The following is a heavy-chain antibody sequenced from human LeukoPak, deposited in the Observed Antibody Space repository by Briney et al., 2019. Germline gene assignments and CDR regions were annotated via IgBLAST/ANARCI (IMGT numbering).Heavy chain of an antibody. Sequence: GASVKVSCKASGYTFTSYYMHWVRQAPGQGLEWMGIINPSGGSTSYAQKFQGRVTITADTSTDTAYMELSSLRSEDTAVYYCATDIAHPLGYCSSTSCYKNWFDPWGQGTLVTVSS. D-gene: IGHD2-2*02. V-gene: IGHV1-46*01. CDR2: INPSGGST. J-gene: IGHJ5*02. CDR3: ATDIAHPLGYCSSTSCYKNWFDP. CDR1: GYTFTSYY.